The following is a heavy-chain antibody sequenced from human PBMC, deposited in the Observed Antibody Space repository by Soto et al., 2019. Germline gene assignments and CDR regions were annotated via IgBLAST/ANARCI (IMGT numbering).Heavy chain of an antibody. Sequence: PWGSLRLSCAASGFTFTNAWMSWVRQAPGKGLEWVGRIKSKTDGEATDYAAPVKGRFTISRDDSKNTMYLQMNSLQIDDTAVYYCALHVVVVTSIHNYFNYWGQGALVTVSS. D-gene: IGHD2-21*02. J-gene: IGHJ4*02. CDR2: IKSKTDGEAT. V-gene: IGHV3-15*01. CDR3: ALHVVVVTSIHNYFNY. CDR1: GFTFTNAW.